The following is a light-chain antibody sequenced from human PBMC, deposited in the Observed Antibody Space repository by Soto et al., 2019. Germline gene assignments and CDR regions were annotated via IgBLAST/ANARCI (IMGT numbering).Light chain of an antibody. CDR2: GAS. Sequence: ENVLTQSPGTLSLSPGERATLSCRASQSISSSYLAWYQHKPGQAPRLLIYGASSRATGIPDRFSGRGSGTEFTLTISRLEPEDFAVYYCQQYSSSPYTFGQGTKLEIK. CDR1: QSISSSY. CDR3: QQYSSSPYT. J-gene: IGKJ2*01. V-gene: IGKV3-20*01.